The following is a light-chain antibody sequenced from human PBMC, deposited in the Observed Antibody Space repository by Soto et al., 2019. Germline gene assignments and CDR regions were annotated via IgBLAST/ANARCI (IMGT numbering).Light chain of an antibody. J-gene: IGKJ1*01. Sequence: EIVLTQSPGTLSLSPGERATLSCRASQSVSSSYLAWYQQKPGQAPRLLIYGASSRATGIPDRFSGSGSGTDFTLTISRLEPEDVAVYYCPHYGSAWTFGQGTKVEIK. CDR3: PHYGSAWT. CDR2: GAS. CDR1: QSVSSSY. V-gene: IGKV3-20*01.